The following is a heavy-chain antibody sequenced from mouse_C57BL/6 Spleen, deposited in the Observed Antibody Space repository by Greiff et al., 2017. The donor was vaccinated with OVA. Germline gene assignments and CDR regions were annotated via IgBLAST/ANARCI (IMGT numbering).Heavy chain of an antibody. J-gene: IGHJ4*01. CDR2: FFPGGGIT. CDR1: GYTFPDYF. CDR3: ASGITRAMDY. D-gene: IGHD1-1*01. V-gene: IGHV1-75*01. Sequence: QVQLQQSGPELVKPGASVKISCKASGYTFPDYFINWVKKRPGQGLEWIGWFFPGGGITYYNEKFKGKATLTVDKSSSTAYMLLSSLTSEDSAVYFCASGITRAMDYWGQGTSVTVSS.